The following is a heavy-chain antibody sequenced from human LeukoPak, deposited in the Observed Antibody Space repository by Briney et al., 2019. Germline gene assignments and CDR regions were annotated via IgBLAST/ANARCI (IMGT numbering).Heavy chain of an antibody. CDR2: INSDGSST. J-gene: IGHJ4*02. Sequence: GGSLRLSRAASGLTFNNYWLHGVRQAPGKGLVWVSRINSDGSSTSYADSVKGRFTISRDNAKNTLYLQMNSLRAEDTAVYYCASPYRGRWPDSLGEWGQGTLVTVSS. CDR1: GLTFNNYW. CDR3: ASPYRGRWPDSLGE. D-gene: IGHD6-19*01. V-gene: IGHV3-74*01.